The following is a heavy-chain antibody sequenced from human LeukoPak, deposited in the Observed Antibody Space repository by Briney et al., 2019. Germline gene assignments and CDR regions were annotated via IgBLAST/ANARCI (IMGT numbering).Heavy chain of an antibody. D-gene: IGHD3-22*01. CDR3: AKDYDYYDSSGYSN. CDR1: GFTFSSYA. CDR2: ISGSGGST. Sequence: PGGSLRLSCAASGFTFSSYAMSWVRQAPGKGLEWVSAISGSGGSTYYADSVKGRFTISRDNSKNTLYLQMNSLRAEDTAVYYCAKDYDYYDSSGYSNWGQGTMVTVSS. J-gene: IGHJ3*01. V-gene: IGHV3-23*01.